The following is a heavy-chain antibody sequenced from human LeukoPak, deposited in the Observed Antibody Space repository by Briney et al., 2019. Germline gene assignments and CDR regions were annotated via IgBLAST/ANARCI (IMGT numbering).Heavy chain of an antibody. CDR3: ARMTRRLFDY. D-gene: IGHD6-25*01. Sequence: SETLSLTCAVSGYSISSVYYWGWIRQPPGKGLEWIGSIYHSGSTYYNPSLKSRVTISVDTSKNQFSLKLSSVTAADTAVYYCARMTRRLFDYWGQGTLVTVSS. V-gene: IGHV4-38-2*01. J-gene: IGHJ4*02. CDR1: GYSISSVYY. CDR2: IYHSGST.